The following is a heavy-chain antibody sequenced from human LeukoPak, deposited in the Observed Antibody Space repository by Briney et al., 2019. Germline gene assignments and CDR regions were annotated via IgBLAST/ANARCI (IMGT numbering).Heavy chain of an antibody. V-gene: IGHV1-18*01. D-gene: IGHD6-13*01. Sequence: GATVTVSCTASGHTFTSYSISWGRHAPAQGLEWMGCVSAYNGNTNYAQKLQGRVTMTTDTSTSTAYMELRSLRSDDTAVYYCARDKYSSSWLYNWFDGWGQGTLVTV. CDR1: GHTFTSYS. CDR2: VSAYNGNT. J-gene: IGHJ5*02. CDR3: ARDKYSSSWLYNWFDG.